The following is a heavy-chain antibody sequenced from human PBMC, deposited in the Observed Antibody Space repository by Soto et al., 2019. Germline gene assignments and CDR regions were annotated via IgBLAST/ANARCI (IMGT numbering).Heavy chain of an antibody. CDR1: GFTFSSYA. CDR2: ISGSGGVT. D-gene: IGHD6-6*01. J-gene: IGHJ6*02. CDR3: AKSHRWYSSSDMDV. Sequence: EVQLLESGGGLVQPVGSLRLSCAASGFTFSSYAVSWVRQAPGKGLEWVSTISGSGGVTYYADSVKGRFTISRDNSKNTLYLQMYSLRAEDTAVYYCAKSHRWYSSSDMDVWGQGTTVTVSS. V-gene: IGHV3-23*01.